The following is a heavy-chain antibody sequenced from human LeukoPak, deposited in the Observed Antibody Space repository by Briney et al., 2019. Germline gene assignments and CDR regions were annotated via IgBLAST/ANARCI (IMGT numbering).Heavy chain of an antibody. D-gene: IGHD2/OR15-2a*01. CDR1: GGSISSYY. V-gene: IGHV4-59*08. J-gene: IGHJ6*02. CDR2: IYYSGST. CDR3: ARLLDYYGMDV. Sequence: SETLCLTCTVSGGSISSYYWSWIRQPPGKGLEWIGYIYYSGSTNYNPSLKSRVTISVDTSKNQFSLKLSSVTAADTAVYYCARLLDYYGMDVWGQGTTVTVSS.